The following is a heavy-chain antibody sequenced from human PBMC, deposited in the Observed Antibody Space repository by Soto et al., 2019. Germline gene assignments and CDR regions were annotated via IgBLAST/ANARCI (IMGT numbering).Heavy chain of an antibody. J-gene: IGHJ4*02. D-gene: IGHD6-13*01. CDR1: GYSFTGYW. V-gene: IGHV5-51*01. CDR2: TYPGDSDT. CDR3: AVQQKLPCVNY. Sequence: PVESLKISCTGSGYSFTGYWIGWVRQMPGKGLEWMGITYPGDSDTRYSPSFQGRVTISADKSINTAYLQWSSLKASDTAMYYCAVQQKLPCVNYWGQGTLGTGS.